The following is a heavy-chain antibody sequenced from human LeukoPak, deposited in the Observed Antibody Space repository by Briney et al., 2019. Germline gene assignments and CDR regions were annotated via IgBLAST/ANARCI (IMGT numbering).Heavy chain of an antibody. V-gene: IGHV1-8*01. J-gene: IGHJ3*02. Sequence: GASVKVSCKASGYTFTSYDINWVRQATGQGLEWMGWMNPNSGNTGYAQKFQGRVTMTRNTSISTAYMELSSLRSEDTAMYYCARFLYCSSTSCPRAFDIWGQGTMVTVSS. CDR3: ARFLYCSSTSCPRAFDI. D-gene: IGHD2-2*01. CDR1: GYTFTSYD. CDR2: MNPNSGNT.